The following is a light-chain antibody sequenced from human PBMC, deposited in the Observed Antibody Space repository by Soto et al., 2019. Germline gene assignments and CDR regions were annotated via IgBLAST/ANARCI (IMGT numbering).Light chain of an antibody. Sequence: EVVMRQSPATLSVSPGEGATLSCRASQGIGDTLAWYQHKPGQAPRLLIYESSNRATGIPDRFSGSGSGTDFTLTISRLEPEDFAVYYCQQYGSSPLTFGGGTKVDIK. V-gene: IGKV3-20*01. CDR2: ESS. CDR3: QQYGSSPLT. J-gene: IGKJ4*01. CDR1: QGIGDT.